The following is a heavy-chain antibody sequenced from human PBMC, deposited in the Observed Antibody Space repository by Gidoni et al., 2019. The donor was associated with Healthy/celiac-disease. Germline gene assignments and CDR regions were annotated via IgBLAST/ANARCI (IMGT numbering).Heavy chain of an antibody. D-gene: IGHD1-26*01. J-gene: IGHJ4*02. Sequence: QVQLQLWGAGLLKPSETLSLTCAVYGGSFSGYYWSWIRQPPGKGLEWIGEINHSGSTNYNPSLKSRVTISVDTSKNQFSLKLSSVTAADTAVYYCARGRYSGSYSIDYWGQGTLVTVSS. CDR2: INHSGST. CDR3: ARGRYSGSYSIDY. CDR1: GGSFSGYY. V-gene: IGHV4-34*01.